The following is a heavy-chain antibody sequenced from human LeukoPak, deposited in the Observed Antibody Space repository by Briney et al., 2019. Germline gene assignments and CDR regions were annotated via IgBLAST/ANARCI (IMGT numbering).Heavy chain of an antibody. CDR2: IHDDGRT. Sequence: PSETLSLTCSVSGGSMSDSITWGWVRQPPGKRLEWLANIHDDGRTAPNPSLRSRLTISQDTSKNQFSLKLTSVTAADTAVYYCARGTYGMDVWGQGTTVTVSS. V-gene: IGHV4-39*07. CDR3: ARGTYGMDV. J-gene: IGHJ6*02. CDR1: GGSMSDSIT.